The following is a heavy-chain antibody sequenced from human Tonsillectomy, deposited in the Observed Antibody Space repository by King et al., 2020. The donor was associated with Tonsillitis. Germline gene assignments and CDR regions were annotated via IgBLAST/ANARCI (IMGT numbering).Heavy chain of an antibody. CDR1: GGSINSGDYY. V-gene: IGHV4-30-4*01. CDR3: AREYDYVWGSYRNDDAFDI. Sequence: QLQESGPGLVKPSQTLSLTCTVSGGSINSGDYYWSWIRQPPGKGLEWIGYIHYSGSTYYNPSLKSRVTISVDTSKNQFSLKLSSVTDADTAVYYCAREYDYVWGSYRNDDAFDIWGQGTMVTVSS. CDR2: IHYSGST. J-gene: IGHJ3*02. D-gene: IGHD3-16*02.